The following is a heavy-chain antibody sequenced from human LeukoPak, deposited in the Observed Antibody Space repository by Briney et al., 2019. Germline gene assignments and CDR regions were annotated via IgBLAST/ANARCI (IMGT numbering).Heavy chain of an antibody. Sequence: SETLSLTCTVSGDSISNNNYYWDWIRQPPGKGLEWIGSISYYGYTYYTPSLKSRVTISVDTSKNQFSLKLSSVTAADTAVYYCARELDHYFDYWGQGTLVTVSS. CDR1: GDSISNNNYY. CDR3: ARELDHYFDY. V-gene: IGHV4-39*07. CDR2: ISYYGYT. J-gene: IGHJ4*02. D-gene: IGHD3/OR15-3a*01.